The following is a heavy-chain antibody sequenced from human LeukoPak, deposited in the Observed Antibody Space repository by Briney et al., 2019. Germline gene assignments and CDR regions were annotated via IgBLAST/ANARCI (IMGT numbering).Heavy chain of an antibody. V-gene: IGHV4-39*01. CDR3: ARQIWRNDRNYFDY. J-gene: IGHJ4*02. CDR2: IYYSGNT. Sequence: SETLSLTCTVPGDSISSSSYYWGWIRQPPGKGLEWIGSIYYSGNTYYNPSLKSRVTISVDTSKHQFSLKLSSVTAADTAVYFCARQIWRNDRNYFDYWGQGTLVTVSS. CDR1: GDSISSSSYY. D-gene: IGHD3-16*02.